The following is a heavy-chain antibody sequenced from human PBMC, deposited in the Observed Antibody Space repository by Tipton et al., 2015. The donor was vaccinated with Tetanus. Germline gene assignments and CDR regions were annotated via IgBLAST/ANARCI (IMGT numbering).Heavy chain of an antibody. D-gene: IGHD4-11*01. CDR1: GYSFTSYG. Sequence: QLVQSGAEVKKPGASVKVSCQAAGYSFTSYGINWVRQAPGQGLEWMGIINPSGGSTSYAQKFQGRVTMTRDTSTSTVYMELSSLRSEDTAVYYCARGPTVTTAHYYYGMDVWGQGTTVTVSS. J-gene: IGHJ6*02. V-gene: IGHV1-46*01. CDR2: INPSGGST. CDR3: ARGPTVTTAHYYYGMDV.